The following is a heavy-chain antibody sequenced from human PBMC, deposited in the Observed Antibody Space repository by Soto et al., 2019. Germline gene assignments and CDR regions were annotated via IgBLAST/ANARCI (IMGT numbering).Heavy chain of an antibody. Sequence: GESLKISSKGSGYSFTSYWIGWVRQMPGKGLEWMGIIYPGDSDTRYSPSFQGQVTISADKSISTAYLQWSSLKASDTAMYYFSLNAVTASYGMDVWGQGITVTVS. CDR2: IYPGDSDT. J-gene: IGHJ6*02. CDR1: GYSFTSYW. CDR3: SLNAVTASYGMDV. V-gene: IGHV5-51*01. D-gene: IGHD4-17*01.